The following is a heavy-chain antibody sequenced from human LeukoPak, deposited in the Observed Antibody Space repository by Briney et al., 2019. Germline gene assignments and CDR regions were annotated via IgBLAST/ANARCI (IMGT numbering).Heavy chain of an antibody. V-gene: IGHV3-7*01. D-gene: IGHD3-3*01. J-gene: IGHJ4*02. CDR3: ARDIFVSAGAFDI. CDR1: GFTFSTFW. Sequence: GGSLRLSCAASGFTFSTFWMSWVRQAPGKGLEWVANIKQDESEKYYVDSVEGRFTISRDNANNLLYLQMNSVRAEDTAVYYCARDIFVSAGAFDIWGQGTLVTVSS. CDR2: IKQDESEK.